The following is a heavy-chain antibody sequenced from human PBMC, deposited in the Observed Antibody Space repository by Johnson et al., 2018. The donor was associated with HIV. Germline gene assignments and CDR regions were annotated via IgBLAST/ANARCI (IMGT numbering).Heavy chain of an antibody. V-gene: IGHV3-13*01. J-gene: IGHJ3*02. D-gene: IGHD1-26*01. CDR2: IGTAGDT. CDR3: ARAGVGAGAFDI. Sequence: VQLVESGGGLVQPGGSLRLSCAASGFTFSRYDMHWVRQATGNGLEWVSAIGTAGDTYYPGSVKGRFTISRENAKNSLYLQMNSLRAGDTTVYYCARAGVGAGAFDIWGQGTMVTVSS. CDR1: GFTFSRYD.